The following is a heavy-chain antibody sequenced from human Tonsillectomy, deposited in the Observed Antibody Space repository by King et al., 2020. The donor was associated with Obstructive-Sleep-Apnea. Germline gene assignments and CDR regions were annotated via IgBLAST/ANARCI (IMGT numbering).Heavy chain of an antibody. CDR3: AKERSWNEDFDY. CDR2: ISASGGST. V-gene: IGHV3-23*04. J-gene: IGHJ4*02. CDR1: GLTFSIYG. Sequence: VQLVESGGGLVQPGGSLRLSCAASGLTFSIYGMSWVRQAPGKGLEWVSGLEWVSGISASGGSTYYVDSVKGRFTISRDNSKNTLYLQMNSLRAEDTAVYYCAKERSWNEDFDYGGQGTLVTVSS. D-gene: IGHD1-1*01.